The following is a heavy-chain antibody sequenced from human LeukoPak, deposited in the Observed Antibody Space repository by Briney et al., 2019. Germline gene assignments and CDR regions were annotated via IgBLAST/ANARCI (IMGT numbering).Heavy chain of an antibody. J-gene: IGHJ4*02. CDR3: AGAWELLIDY. CDR2: ISMGPSII. CDR1: GFTFSSYS. V-gene: IGHV3-21*01. Sequence: PGGSLRLSCAASGFTFSSYSMNWVRQAPGKGLEWVSSISMGPSIIYYADSVKGRFTISRDNAKNSLYLQMNSLRAEDTAVYYCAGAWELLIDYWGQGTLVTVSS. D-gene: IGHD1-26*01.